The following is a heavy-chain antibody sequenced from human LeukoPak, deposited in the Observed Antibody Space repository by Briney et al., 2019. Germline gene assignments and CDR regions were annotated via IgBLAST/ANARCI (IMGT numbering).Heavy chain of an antibody. V-gene: IGHV3-48*02. CDR3: ATDQRYAFDY. J-gene: IGHJ4*02. CDR1: GFSFTDYP. CDR2: IRTTAEGAKYA. Sequence: GGSLRLSCATSGFSFTDYPMNWVRQAPGKGLEWISNIRTTAEGAKYAYYADSVKGRVTISRDDGKNTLYLHMNSLRDDDTAVYYCATDQRYAFDYWGQGILVTVST. D-gene: IGHD3-9*01.